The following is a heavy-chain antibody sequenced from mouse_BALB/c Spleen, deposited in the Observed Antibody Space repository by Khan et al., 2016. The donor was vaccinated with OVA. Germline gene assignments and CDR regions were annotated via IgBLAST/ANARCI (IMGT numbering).Heavy chain of an antibody. CDR3: ARSGYVNPFAY. D-gene: IGHD3-1*01. V-gene: IGHV1S81*02. CDR2: INPSNGDT. J-gene: IGHJ3*01. CDR1: GYTFTSFY. Sequence: QVQLKQSGAELVKPGASVKISCKASGYTFTSFYMYWVKQRPGQGLEWIGGINPSNGDTHFYEKFKSKATLTVDKSSTTAYMQFSSLTSEVSAFLYCARSGYVNPFAYWSQGTLVTVSA.